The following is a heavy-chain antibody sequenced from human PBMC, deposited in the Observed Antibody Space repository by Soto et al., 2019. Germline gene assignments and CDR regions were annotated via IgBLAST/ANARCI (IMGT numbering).Heavy chain of an antibody. J-gene: IGHJ4*02. CDR2: VFYSGRT. CDR3: ARSKSGYSYGSIIDF. CDR1: GGSINNFH. V-gene: IGHV4-59*01. Sequence: QVQLQESGPGLVKPSETLALKCSVSGGSINNFHWSWIRQPPGKGLEWIGFVFYSGRTTYNPSLQSRVTTSVDTSLNHFSLKVRSVTAADTATYYCARSKSGYSYGSIIDFWGQGKLVNVSS. D-gene: IGHD5-18*01.